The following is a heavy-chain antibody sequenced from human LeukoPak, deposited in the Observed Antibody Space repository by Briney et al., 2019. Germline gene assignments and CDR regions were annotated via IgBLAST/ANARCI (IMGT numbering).Heavy chain of an antibody. CDR2: LYSGGST. J-gene: IGHJ6*02. CDR3: ASRDKGYYYGMDV. Sequence: PGGSLRLSCAASGFTVSGNCMSWVRQAPGKGLEWVSLLYSGGSTYYADSVKGRFSISRDNSKNTLYLQMNSLRAEDTAVYYCASRDKGYYYGMDVWGQGTTVTVSS. CDR1: GFTVSGNC. V-gene: IGHV3-66*01. D-gene: IGHD5-24*01.